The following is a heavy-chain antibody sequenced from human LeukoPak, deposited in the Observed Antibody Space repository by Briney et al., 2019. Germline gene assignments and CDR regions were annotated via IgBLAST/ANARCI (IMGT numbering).Heavy chain of an antibody. CDR2: MNRNSGNT. CDR3: ARGALSKWLDY. V-gene: IGHV1-8*01. CDR1: GYTFTSYD. D-gene: IGHD6-19*01. Sequence: ASVKVSCQASGYTFTSYDINWVRQATGQGLEWMGCMNRNSGNTGYAQKFQGRVTMTRNTSISTAYMELSSLRSEDTAVYYCARGALSKWLDYWGQGTLVTVSS. J-gene: IGHJ4*02.